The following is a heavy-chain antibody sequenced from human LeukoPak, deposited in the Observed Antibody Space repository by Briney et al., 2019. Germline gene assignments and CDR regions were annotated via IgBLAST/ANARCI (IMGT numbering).Heavy chain of an antibody. CDR3: AIPHMVRGVNWFDP. D-gene: IGHD3-10*01. CDR1: GFTFSSYA. Sequence: QPGRSLRLSCAASGFTFSSYAMSWVRQAPGKGLEWVSAISGSGGSTYYADSVKGRFTISRDNSRNTLYLQMNSLRAEDTAVYYCAIPHMVRGVNWFDPWGQGTLVTVSS. J-gene: IGHJ5*02. V-gene: IGHV3-23*01. CDR2: ISGSGGST.